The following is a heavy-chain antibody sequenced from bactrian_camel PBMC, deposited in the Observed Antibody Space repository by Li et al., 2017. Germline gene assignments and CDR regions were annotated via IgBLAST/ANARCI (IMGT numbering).Heavy chain of an antibody. CDR2: VYSDGSNT. J-gene: IGHJ6*01. D-gene: IGHD7*01. Sequence: VQLVESGGGSVQVGGSLRLSCTASGFAFALDDSTDTKWYRQAPGKGLEWVSSVYSDGSNTYYADSVKGRFTISRDNAKNTVYLQMNSLKSEDTAVYTCAAERSIAPDRRLWESAFGYFGQGTQVTVS. CDR3: AAERSIAPDRRLWESAFGY. CDR1: GFAFALDDST. V-gene: IGHV3S6*01.